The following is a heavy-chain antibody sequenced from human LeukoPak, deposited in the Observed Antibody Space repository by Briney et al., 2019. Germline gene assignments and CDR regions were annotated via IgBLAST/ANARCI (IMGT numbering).Heavy chain of an antibody. CDR1: GFTFSSYE. D-gene: IGHD6-13*01. CDR3: ARDVAAAGSNYFDY. Sequence: GGSLRLSCAASGFTFSSYEMNWVRQAPGKGLEWVAVIWYDGRNRYYADSVKGRFTISRDNSKNTLYLQMNSLRAEDTAVYYCARDVAAAGSNYFDYWGQGTLVTVSS. CDR2: IWYDGRNR. V-gene: IGHV3-33*08. J-gene: IGHJ4*02.